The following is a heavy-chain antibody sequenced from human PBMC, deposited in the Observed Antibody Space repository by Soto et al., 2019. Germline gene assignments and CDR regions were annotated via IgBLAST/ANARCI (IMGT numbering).Heavy chain of an antibody. CDR1: WFTFSSDA. V-gene: IGHV3-23*01. Sequence: PGGYLILSGAASWFTFSSDAMSWVRQAPGKGLEWVSAISGSGGSTYYADSVKGRFTISIDNSKNTLYLQMNSLRAEDTAVYYCAKDPGIVVNYAFDIWGQGTMVTVSS. CDR2: ISGSGGST. D-gene: IGHD2-15*01. CDR3: AKDPGIVVNYAFDI. J-gene: IGHJ3*02.